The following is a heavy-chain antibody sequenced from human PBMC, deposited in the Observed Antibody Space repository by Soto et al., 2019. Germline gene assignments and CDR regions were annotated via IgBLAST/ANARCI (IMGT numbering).Heavy chain of an antibody. CDR2: ISGSGGST. D-gene: IGHD1-26*01. Sequence: EVQLLESGGGLVQPGGSLRLSCAASGFTFSSYAMSWVRKAPGKGLEWVSAISGSGGSTYYAVSVKGRFTISRDNSKNTLYLQMNSLRAGDTVVYHCSKVISGSYPYYFDYWGPGTLVTVSS. J-gene: IGHJ4*02. V-gene: IGHV3-23*01. CDR3: SKVISGSYPYYFDY. CDR1: GFTFSSYA.